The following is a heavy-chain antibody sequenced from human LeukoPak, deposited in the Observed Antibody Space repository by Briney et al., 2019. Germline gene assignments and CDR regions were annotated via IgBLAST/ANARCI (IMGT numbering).Heavy chain of an antibody. J-gene: IGHJ6*02. CDR1: GGSISSYY. Sequence: PSETLSLTCTVSGGSISSYYWTWIRQPPGKGLEWIVYIYYSGSTNYNPSLKSRVAVSVDTSKNQFSLKLSSVTAADTAVYYCARVVPAAGGMDVWGQGTTVTVSS. D-gene: IGHD2-2*01. CDR2: IYYSGST. CDR3: ARVVPAAGGMDV. V-gene: IGHV4-59*01.